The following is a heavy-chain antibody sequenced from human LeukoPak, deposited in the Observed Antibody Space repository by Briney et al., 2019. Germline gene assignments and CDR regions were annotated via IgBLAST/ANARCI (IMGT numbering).Heavy chain of an antibody. CDR1: GGTFSSYA. V-gene: IGHV1-69*06. D-gene: IGHD3-10*01. J-gene: IGHJ4*02. Sequence: SVKVSCKASGGTFSSYAISWVRQAPGQGLEWMGGIIPIFGTANYAQKFQGRVTITADKSTSTAYMELSSLRSEDTAVYYCARDQFTIGTFDYWGQGTLVTVSS. CDR3: ARDQFTIGTFDY. CDR2: IIPIFGTA.